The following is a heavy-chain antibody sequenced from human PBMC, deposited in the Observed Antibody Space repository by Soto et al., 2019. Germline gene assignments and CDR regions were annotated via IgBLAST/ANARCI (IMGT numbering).Heavy chain of an antibody. CDR1: GGSISSSSSS. V-gene: IGHV4-39*01. D-gene: IGHD2-15*01. Sequence: SETLSLTCTVSGGSISSSSSSWGWISQPPGKGLEWIGSIYYSGSTYYNPSLKSRVTISVDTSKNQFSLKLSSVTAADTAVYYCARQGILLVHYYYYYGMDVWGQGTTVT. CDR3: ARQGILLVHYYYYYGMDV. CDR2: IYYSGST. J-gene: IGHJ6*02.